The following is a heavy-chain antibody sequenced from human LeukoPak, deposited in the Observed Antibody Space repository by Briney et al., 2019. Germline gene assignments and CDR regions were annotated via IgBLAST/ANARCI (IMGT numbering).Heavy chain of an antibody. D-gene: IGHD5-18*01. CDR3: ARVGYSYGWISY. J-gene: IGHJ4*02. CDR2: MNPNSGNT. Sequence: ASVKVSCKASGYIFTSYDINWVRQATGQGLEWMGWMNPNSGNTGYAQKFQGRVTITRNTSISTAYMELSSLRSEDTAVYYCARVGYSYGWISYWGQGTLVTVSS. V-gene: IGHV1-8*03. CDR1: GYIFTSYD.